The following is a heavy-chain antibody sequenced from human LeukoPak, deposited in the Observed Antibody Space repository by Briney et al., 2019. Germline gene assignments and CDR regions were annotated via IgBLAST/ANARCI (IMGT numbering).Heavy chain of an antibody. V-gene: IGHV4-34*01. CDR2: INHSGST. J-gene: IGHJ6*02. Sequence: SETLSLTCAVYGGSFSGYYWSWIRQPPGKGLEWIGEINHSGSTNYNPFLKSRVTISVDTSKNQFSLKLSSVTAADTAVYYCARASTYCGGDCYLSPHYYYYYGMDVWGQGTTVTVSS. CDR1: GGSFSGYY. CDR3: ARASTYCGGDCYLSPHYYYYYGMDV. D-gene: IGHD2-21*02.